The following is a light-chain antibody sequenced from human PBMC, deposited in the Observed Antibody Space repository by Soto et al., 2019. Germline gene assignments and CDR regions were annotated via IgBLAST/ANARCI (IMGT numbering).Light chain of an antibody. Sequence: DIQMTQSPSTLSASVGDRVTITCRASQSITNWLAWYQQKPGKAPKVLIYDASSLESGVPSRFSGSGSGTEFTLTISSLQPDDFATYYCQQYNTLETFGQGTKVEIK. V-gene: IGKV1-5*01. J-gene: IGKJ1*01. CDR1: QSITNW. CDR2: DAS. CDR3: QQYNTLET.